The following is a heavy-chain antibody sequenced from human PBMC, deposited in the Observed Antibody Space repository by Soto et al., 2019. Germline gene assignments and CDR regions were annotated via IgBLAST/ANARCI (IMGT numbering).Heavy chain of an antibody. CDR2: ISSSSTI. V-gene: IGHV3-48*01. CDR3: ARQIRITMVRGVDQ. D-gene: IGHD3-10*01. J-gene: IGHJ5*02. CDR1: GFTFSSYS. Sequence: EVQLVESGGGLVQPGGSLRLSCAASGFTFSSYSMNWVRQAPGKGLEWVSYISSSSTIYYADSVKGRFTISRDNAKNSLYLQMNSLRAEDTAVYYCARQIRITMVRGVDQWGQGTLVTVSS.